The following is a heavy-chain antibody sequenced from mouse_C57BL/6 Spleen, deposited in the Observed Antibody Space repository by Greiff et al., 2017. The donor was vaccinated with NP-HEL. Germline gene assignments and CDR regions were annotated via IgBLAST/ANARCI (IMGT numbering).Heavy chain of an antibody. J-gene: IGHJ4*01. Sequence: EESGPGLVKPSQSLSLTCSVTGYSITSGYYWNWIRQFPGNKLEWMGYISYDGSNNYNPSLKNRISITRDTSKNQFFLKLNSVTTEDTATYYCATVVATDYAMDYWGQGTSVTVSS. V-gene: IGHV3-6*01. CDR3: ATVVATDYAMDY. CDR1: GYSITSGYY. CDR2: ISYDGSN. D-gene: IGHD1-1*01.